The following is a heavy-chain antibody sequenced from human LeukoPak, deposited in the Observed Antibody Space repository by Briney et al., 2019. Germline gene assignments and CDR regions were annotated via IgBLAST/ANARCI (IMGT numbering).Heavy chain of an antibody. Sequence: ASVKVSCKASGYTFTSYGISWVRQAPGQGLEWMGWISAYNGNTNYAQKLQGRVTMTTDTSTSTAYMELRSLRSDDTAVYYCARDLAVVVPAATSPWFDPWGQGTLVTVSS. V-gene: IGHV1-18*01. CDR3: ARDLAVVVPAATSPWFDP. J-gene: IGHJ5*02. CDR1: GYTFTSYG. D-gene: IGHD2-2*01. CDR2: ISAYNGNT.